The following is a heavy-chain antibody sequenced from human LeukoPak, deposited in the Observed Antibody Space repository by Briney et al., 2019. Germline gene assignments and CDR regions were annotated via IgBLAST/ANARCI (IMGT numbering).Heavy chain of an antibody. CDR3: ARGLVKLDY. CDR1: GFTVSSNY. Sequence: PGGSLRLSCAASGFTVSSNYMSWVRQAPGKGLEWVSALYSGGSTYYADSVKGRFTISRDNSKNTLYLQMTSLRAEDTAVYFCARGLVKLDYWGQGTLVTVSS. D-gene: IGHD2-21*01. V-gene: IGHV3-66*01. J-gene: IGHJ4*02. CDR2: LYSGGST.